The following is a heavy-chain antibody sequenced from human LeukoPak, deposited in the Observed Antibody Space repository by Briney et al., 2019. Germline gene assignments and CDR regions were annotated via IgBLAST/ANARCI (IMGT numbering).Heavy chain of an antibody. J-gene: IGHJ6*02. V-gene: IGHV6-1*01. CDR3: ARRKAATFGMDV. CDR2: TYYRSKWYN. CDR1: GDSVSSNSAT. D-gene: IGHD6-13*01. Sequence: SQTLSLTCAISGDSVSSNSATWNWIRQSPSRGLEWLGRTYYRSKWYNDYAVSMKSRITINPDTSKDQFSLQLNSVTPEDTAVYYCARRKAATFGMDVWGQGTTVTVSS.